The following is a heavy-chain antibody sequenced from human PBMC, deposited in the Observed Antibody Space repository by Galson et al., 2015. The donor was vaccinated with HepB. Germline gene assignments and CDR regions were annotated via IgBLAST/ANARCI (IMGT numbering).Heavy chain of an antibody. J-gene: IGHJ4*02. CDR1: GYTFTSYG. Sequence: SVKVSCKASGYTFTSYGISWVRQAPGQGLEWMGWISAYNGNTNYAQKLQGRVTMTTDISTSTAYMELRSLRSDDTAVYYCARAPMVRGVTMFDYWGQGTLVTVSS. CDR3: ARAPMVRGVTMFDY. D-gene: IGHD3-10*01. V-gene: IGHV1-18*01. CDR2: ISAYNGNT.